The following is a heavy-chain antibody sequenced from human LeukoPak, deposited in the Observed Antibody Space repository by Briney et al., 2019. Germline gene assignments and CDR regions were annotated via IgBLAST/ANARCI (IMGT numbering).Heavy chain of an antibody. CDR2: ISAYNGNT. CDR3: ARDIFYGSGTYYTY. D-gene: IGHD3-10*01. J-gene: IGHJ4*02. CDR1: GYSFSTYG. Sequence: GASVKVSCKASGYSFSTYGISWVRQAPRRGLEWMGWISAYNGNTNYAQRLQGRVTMTTDTSTSTAYMELRSLTSDDTAVYYCARDIFYGSGTYYTYWGQGTLVTVSS. V-gene: IGHV1-18*01.